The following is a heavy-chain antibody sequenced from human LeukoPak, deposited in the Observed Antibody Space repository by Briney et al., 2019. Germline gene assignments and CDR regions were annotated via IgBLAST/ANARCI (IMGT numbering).Heavy chain of an antibody. CDR3: ARVVATRAFDY. J-gene: IGHJ4*02. CDR2: INHSGST. CDR1: GGSFSGYY. V-gene: IGHV4-34*01. D-gene: IGHD5-12*01. Sequence: TSETLSLTCAVYGGSFSGYYWSWIRQPPGKGLEWIGEINHSGSTNYNPSLKSRVTISVDTSKNQFSLKLSSVTAAGTAVYYCARVVATRAFDYWGQGTLVTVSS.